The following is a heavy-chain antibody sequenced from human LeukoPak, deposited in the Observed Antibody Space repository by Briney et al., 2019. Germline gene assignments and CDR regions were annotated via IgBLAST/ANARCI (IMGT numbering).Heavy chain of an antibody. J-gene: IGHJ4*02. Sequence: GGSLRLSCAASGFTFDDYAMHWVRQAPGKGLEWVSLISWDGGSSYYADSVKGRFTISRDNSKNSLYLQMNSLRAEDTALYYCAKSYYRYYYDSSGYFDYWGQGTLVTVSS. V-gene: IGHV3-43D*03. CDR2: ISWDGGSS. CDR3: AKSYYRYYYDSSGYFDY. D-gene: IGHD3-22*01. CDR1: GFTFDDYA.